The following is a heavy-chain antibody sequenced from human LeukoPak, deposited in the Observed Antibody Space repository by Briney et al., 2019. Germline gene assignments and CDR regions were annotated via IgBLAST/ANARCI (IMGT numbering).Heavy chain of an antibody. CDR1: GGSISGSSYY. CDR3: ARHLKGYSYGPSYYYFDV. D-gene: IGHD5-18*01. Sequence: SETLSLTCTVSGGSISGSSYYWDWIRQPPGKGLEWIGSIYFSGTSFYTPSLKTRVTISVDTSKNQISLKLSSVTAADTAVYYCARHLKGYSYGPSYYYFDVRGRGTLVTVSS. J-gene: IGHJ2*01. V-gene: IGHV4-39*01. CDR2: IYFSGTS.